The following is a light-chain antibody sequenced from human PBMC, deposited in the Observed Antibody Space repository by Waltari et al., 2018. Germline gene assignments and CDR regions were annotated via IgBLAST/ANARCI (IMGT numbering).Light chain of an antibody. CDR1: QGISSW. V-gene: IGKV1-5*03. Sequence: DIQMPQSPSSLSASVGARFSLTCRASQGISSWLAWYQQKPGRAPKLLIYKASSLQGGVPSRFSGSGSGTDFTLTINSLQPEDFATYYCQQYNNAPRTFGQGTKVEIK. J-gene: IGKJ1*01. CDR2: KAS. CDR3: QQYNNAPRT.